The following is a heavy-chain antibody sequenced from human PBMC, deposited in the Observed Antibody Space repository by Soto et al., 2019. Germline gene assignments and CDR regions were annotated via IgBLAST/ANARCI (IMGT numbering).Heavy chain of an antibody. D-gene: IGHD3-3*01. V-gene: IGHV4-4*02. Sequence: SETLSLTCAVSGGSISSSNWWSWVRQPPGKGLEWIGEIYHSGSTNYNPSLKSRVTISVDKSKNQFSLKLSSVTAADTAVYYCARVGSLRFGYDFWSGYNPHYNWFDPWGQGTLVTVSS. CDR1: GGSISSSNW. CDR3: ARVGSLRFGYDFWSGYNPHYNWFDP. CDR2: IYHSGST. J-gene: IGHJ5*02.